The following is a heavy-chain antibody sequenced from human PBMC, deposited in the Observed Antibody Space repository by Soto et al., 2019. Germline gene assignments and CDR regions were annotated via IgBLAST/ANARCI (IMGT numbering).Heavy chain of an antibody. J-gene: IGHJ4*02. V-gene: IGHV4-61*01. Sequence: SETLSLTCTVSGGSVSSGSYYWSWIRQPPGKGLEWIGYIYYSGSTNYNPSLKSRVTISVDTSKNQFSLKLSSVTAADTAVYYCAGGGYYFDYWGQGTLVTVSS. D-gene: IGHD3-16*01. CDR1: GGSVSSGSYY. CDR3: AGGGYYFDY. CDR2: IYYSGST.